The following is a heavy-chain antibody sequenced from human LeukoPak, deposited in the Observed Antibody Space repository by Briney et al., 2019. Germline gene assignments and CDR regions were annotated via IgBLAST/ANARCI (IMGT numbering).Heavy chain of an antibody. V-gene: IGHV3-53*01. D-gene: IGHD5-12*01. CDR2: LYSGGST. CDR1: GFTVSSNH. CDR3: ARSGSAYYGMDV. J-gene: IGHJ6*02. Sequence: PGGSLRLSCAASGFTVSSNHMSWARQTPGKGLEWVSVLYSGGSTYYLDSAKRRVTISRHNSQNTLYLQMNSLRAEDSAVYYCARSGSAYYGMDVWGQGTPVTVSS.